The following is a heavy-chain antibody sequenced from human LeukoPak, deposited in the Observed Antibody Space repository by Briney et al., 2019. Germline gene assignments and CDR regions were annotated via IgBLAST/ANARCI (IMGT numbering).Heavy chain of an antibody. J-gene: IGHJ4*02. Sequence: VASVKVSCKASGYTFAIYYIHRVRQDPEQGLEWMGTINLSGCSTSYAQNFQSRVTMTRDTNTSIVYNEVSSLRSEGTAVYYCARDQGSGWYSFDYWGRGTLVTVSS. CDR1: GYTFAIYY. V-gene: IGHV1-46*01. D-gene: IGHD6-19*01. CDR3: ARDQGSGWYSFDY. CDR2: INLSGCST.